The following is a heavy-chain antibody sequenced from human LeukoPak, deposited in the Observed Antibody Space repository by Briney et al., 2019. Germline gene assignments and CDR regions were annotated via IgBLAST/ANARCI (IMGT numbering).Heavy chain of an antibody. V-gene: IGHV3-53*01. CDR2: XXSNXXT. CDR3: ARDVGP. Sequence: GGSLRLSXAASGFTVSNDYMXXXRQAPGKGLEWXSLXXSNXXTXXXXSVKGRXXXXXXNSKNTMYLQMNSLRAEDTAMYYCARDVGPWGQGTLVTVSS. CDR1: GFTVSNDY. D-gene: IGHD2-15*01. J-gene: IGHJ5*02.